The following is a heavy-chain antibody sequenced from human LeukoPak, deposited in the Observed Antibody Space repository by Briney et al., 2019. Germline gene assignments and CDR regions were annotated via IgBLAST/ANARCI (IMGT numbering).Heavy chain of an antibody. D-gene: IGHD3-3*01. Sequence: AETLSLTCAVSGYSLGKNYYWGWIRQSPGKGLEWIGRIYGRASTSYNPSLMNRVTMSVDTSKNHFSLQLTSVTAADTAVYYCARYDSRGSASTKFDYWGPGIQVTVSA. J-gene: IGHJ4*02. CDR3: ARYDSRGSASTKFDY. V-gene: IGHV4-38-2*01. CDR2: IYGRAST. CDR1: GYSLGKNYY.